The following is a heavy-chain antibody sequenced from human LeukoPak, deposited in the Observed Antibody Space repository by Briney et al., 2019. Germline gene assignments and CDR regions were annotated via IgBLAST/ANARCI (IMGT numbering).Heavy chain of an antibody. V-gene: IGHV4-30-2*01. Sequence: SETLSLTCAVSGGSISSGGYSWSWIRQPPGKGLDWIGYIYHSGSTYYNPSLKSRVTISVDRSKNQFSLKLSSVTAADTAVYYCAGYGSGSYPQDAFDIWGQGTMVTVSS. CDR2: IYHSGST. CDR3: AGYGSGSYPQDAFDI. J-gene: IGHJ3*02. D-gene: IGHD3-10*01. CDR1: GGSISSGGYS.